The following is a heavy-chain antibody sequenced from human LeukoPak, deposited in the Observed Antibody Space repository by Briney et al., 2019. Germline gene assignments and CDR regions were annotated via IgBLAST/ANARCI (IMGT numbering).Heavy chain of an antibody. CDR3: TRLPNYGDNWFDP. CDR2: IRSKANSYAT. J-gene: IGHJ5*02. Sequence: GGSLKLSCAASGFTFSGSAMHWVRQASGKGLEWVGRIRSKANSYATPYAASVKGRFTISRDDSKNTAYLQMNSLKTEDTAVYYCTRLPNYGDNWFDPWGQGTLVTVSS. CDR1: GFTFSGSA. D-gene: IGHD3-16*01. V-gene: IGHV3-73*01.